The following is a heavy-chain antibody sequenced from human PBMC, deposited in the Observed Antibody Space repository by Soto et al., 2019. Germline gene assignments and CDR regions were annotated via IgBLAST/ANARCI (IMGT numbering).Heavy chain of an antibody. CDR3: AISYYYDSSGYHT. D-gene: IGHD3-22*01. Sequence: SXVKFSCNASGRTFSSYAISWVRQSPGQGLEWMGGIIPIFGTANYAQKFQGRVTITADESTSTAYMELSSLRSEDTAVYYCAISYYYDSSGYHTWGQGTLVTVSS. CDR1: GRTFSSYA. J-gene: IGHJ5*02. V-gene: IGHV1-69*13. CDR2: IIPIFGTA.